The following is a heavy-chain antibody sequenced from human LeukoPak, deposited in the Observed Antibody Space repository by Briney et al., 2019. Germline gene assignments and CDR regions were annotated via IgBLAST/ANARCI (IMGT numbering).Heavy chain of an antibody. Sequence: GGSLRLSCAASGFTFSTYAMSWVRQAPGRALEWVSSISGSGGTTYYADSVKGRFTLARDNSKNTLYLQMNSLRADDTAVYSCARDRSGEYSYGSFDYWGQGTLVTVSS. V-gene: IGHV3-23*01. CDR2: ISGSGGTT. J-gene: IGHJ4*02. D-gene: IGHD5-18*01. CDR1: GFTFSTYA. CDR3: ARDRSGEYSYGSFDY.